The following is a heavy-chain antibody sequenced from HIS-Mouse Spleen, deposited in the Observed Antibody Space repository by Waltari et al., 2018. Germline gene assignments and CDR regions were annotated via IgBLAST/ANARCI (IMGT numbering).Heavy chain of an antibody. D-gene: IGHD6-13*01. J-gene: IGHJ3*02. CDR2: INPNSGGT. Sequence: QVQLVQSGAEVKKPGASVKVSCKAAGYTFTGYYMHLGRQAPGQGLEWMGWINPNSGGTNYAQKFQGRVTMTRDTSISTAYMELSRLRSDDTAVYYCARAQQLVLGDAFDIWGQGTMVTVSS. V-gene: IGHV1-2*02. CDR1: GYTFTGYY. CDR3: ARAQQLVLGDAFDI.